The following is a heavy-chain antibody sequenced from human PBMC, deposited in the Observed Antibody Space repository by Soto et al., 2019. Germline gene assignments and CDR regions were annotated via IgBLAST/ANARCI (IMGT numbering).Heavy chain of an antibody. Sequence: QVQLVESGGGLVKPGGSLRLSCVASGFTFSDYYMIWIRQAPGKGLEWVSYISSSSSYTNYADSVKGRFTISRDNAKNSLYLQMNSLRAEDTAVYYCARDHHRYSGYDYVDYWGQGTLVTVSS. CDR1: GFTFSDYY. J-gene: IGHJ4*02. CDR2: ISSSSSYT. V-gene: IGHV3-11*05. CDR3: ARDHHRYSGYDYVDY. D-gene: IGHD5-12*01.